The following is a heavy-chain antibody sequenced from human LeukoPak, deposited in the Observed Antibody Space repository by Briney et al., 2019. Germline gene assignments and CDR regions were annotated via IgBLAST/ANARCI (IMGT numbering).Heavy chain of an antibody. V-gene: IGHV3-11*04. D-gene: IGHD3-10*01. Sequence: GGSLRLSCAASGFTFSDFYMSWIRQPPGKGLEWISSITSSGDTTHYADSVKGRFIISRDNAKNSLYLQMNSLRAEDTAVYYCARSSITMVRGVIKSTTSWYHYYNMDVWGKGTTVTVSS. CDR2: ITSSGDTT. CDR1: GFTFSDFY. CDR3: ARSSITMVRGVIKSTTSWYHYYNMDV. J-gene: IGHJ6*03.